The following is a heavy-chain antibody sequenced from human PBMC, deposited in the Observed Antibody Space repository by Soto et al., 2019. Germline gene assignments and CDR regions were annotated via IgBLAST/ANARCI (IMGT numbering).Heavy chain of an antibody. J-gene: IGHJ4*02. D-gene: IGHD1-26*01. CDR1: GFTFSSYG. V-gene: IGHV3-33*01. CDR2: IWYDGSNK. Sequence: PGGSLRLSCAASGFTFSSYGMHWVRQAPGKGLEWVAVIWYDGSNKYYADSVKGRFTISRDNSKNTLYLQMNSLRAEDTAVYYCAREGSYLYFDYWGQGTLVTVSS. CDR3: AREGSYLYFDY.